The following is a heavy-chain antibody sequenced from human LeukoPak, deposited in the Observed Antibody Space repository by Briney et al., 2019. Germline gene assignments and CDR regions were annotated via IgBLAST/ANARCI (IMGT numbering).Heavy chain of an antibody. J-gene: IGHJ4*02. V-gene: IGHV5-51*01. Sequence: GESLKISCKGSGYRFTSYWIGWVRQMPGKGLEWMGIIYPSDSDTRYSPSLQGQVTISADKSIITAYLQWSSLKASDTAMYYCVRSGVPRQIDNWGQGTLVTVSS. CDR2: IYPSDSDT. CDR3: VRSGVPRQIDN. D-gene: IGHD3-10*01. CDR1: GYRFTSYW.